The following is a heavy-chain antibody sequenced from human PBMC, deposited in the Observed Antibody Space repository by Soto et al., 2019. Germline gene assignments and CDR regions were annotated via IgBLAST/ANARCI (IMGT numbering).Heavy chain of an antibody. V-gene: IGHV3-30*18. CDR2: ISYDGSNK. D-gene: IGHD6-13*01. J-gene: IGHJ4*02. CDR1: GFTFSSYG. CDR3: AKEGGVFAAAGGIYYFDY. Sequence: GGSLRLSCAASGFTFSSYGMHWVRQAPGKGLEWVAVISYDGSNKYYADSVKGRFTISRDNSKNTLYLQMNSLRAEDTAVYYCAKEGGVFAAAGGIYYFDYWGQGTLVTVSS.